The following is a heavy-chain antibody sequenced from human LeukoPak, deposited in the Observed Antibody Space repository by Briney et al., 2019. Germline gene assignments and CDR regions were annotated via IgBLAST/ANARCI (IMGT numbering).Heavy chain of an antibody. Sequence: AGGSLRLSCAASGFTFSSYSVNWVRQAPGKGLEWVSYISSSTSTIYYADSVKGRFTISRDNGKNSLFLQMDSLRAEDTAVYYCTRGQRYSSGWYGDAFDIWGQGTMVTVSS. CDR1: GFTFSSYS. CDR3: TRGQRYSSGWYGDAFDI. V-gene: IGHV3-48*01. D-gene: IGHD6-19*01. J-gene: IGHJ3*02. CDR2: ISSSTSTI.